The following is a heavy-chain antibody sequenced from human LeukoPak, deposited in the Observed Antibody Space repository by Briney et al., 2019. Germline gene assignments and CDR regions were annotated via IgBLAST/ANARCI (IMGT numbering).Heavy chain of an antibody. CDR2: ISYDGSNR. V-gene: IGHV3-30*03. Sequence: PGRSLRLSCAASEFTFSSCGMHWVRHAPGKGLEWVAVISYDGSNRYYADSVKGRFTISRDNSKNTLYLQMNNLRAEDTAMYYCALLGLHDYGGDFDYWGQGTLVTVSS. CDR1: EFTFSSCG. CDR3: ALLGLHDYGGDFDY. J-gene: IGHJ4*02. D-gene: IGHD4-23*01.